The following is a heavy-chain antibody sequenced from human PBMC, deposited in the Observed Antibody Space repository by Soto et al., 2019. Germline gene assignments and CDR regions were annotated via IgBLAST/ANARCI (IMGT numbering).Heavy chain of an antibody. J-gene: IGHJ4*02. CDR1: GGSVTSDEDY. Sequence: SETLSLTCTVSGGSVTSDEDYWTWIRQSPGKGLEWIGYVSNSGSTGYNPSLKTRLSMSVDRSKNQFTLRLTSVTAADTAAYFCATESGSTYGYFDHWGQGTQVTVSS. CDR2: VSNSGST. D-gene: IGHD5-18*01. V-gene: IGHV4-30-4*01. CDR3: ATESGSTYGYFDH.